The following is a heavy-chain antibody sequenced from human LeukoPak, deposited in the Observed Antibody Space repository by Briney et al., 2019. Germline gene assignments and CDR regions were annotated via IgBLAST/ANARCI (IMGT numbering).Heavy chain of an antibody. CDR1: GASISSSTYY. Sequence: EPSETLSLTCSVSGASISSSTYYWDWIRQPPGKGLEWIGNINYRGGSDYNPSLKSRVTISVDTSKNQFSLKLSSVTAADTAVYFCAKRDLAVAGHWFDPWGQGTLVTVSS. CDR2: INYRGGS. J-gene: IGHJ5*02. D-gene: IGHD6-19*01. V-gene: IGHV4-39*01. CDR3: AKRDLAVAGHWFDP.